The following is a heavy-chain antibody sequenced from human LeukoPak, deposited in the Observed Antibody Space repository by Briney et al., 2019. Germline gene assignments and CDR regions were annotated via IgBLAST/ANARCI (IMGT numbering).Heavy chain of an antibody. Sequence: GASVKVSCKTSGYTFTNYFVHWVRQAPGQGLEWMGIINPSSGSTTYAQKFQGRVTMTRDMSSSAVYMELNSLISEDTAVYFCARVACRGGNCYYDAFDIWGQGTMVTVSS. V-gene: IGHV1-46*01. D-gene: IGHD2-15*01. CDR2: INPSSGST. J-gene: IGHJ3*02. CDR1: GYTFTNYF. CDR3: ARVACRGGNCYYDAFDI.